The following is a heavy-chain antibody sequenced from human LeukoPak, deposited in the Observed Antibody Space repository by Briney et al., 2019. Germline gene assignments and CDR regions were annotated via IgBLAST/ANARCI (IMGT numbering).Heavy chain of an antibody. J-gene: IGHJ5*02. V-gene: IGHV4-34*01. CDR1: GGSFSGYY. CDR2: INHGGST. D-gene: IGHD6-6*01. Sequence: SETLSLTCAVYGGSFSGYYWSWIRQPPGKGLEWIGEINHGGSTNYNPSLKSRVTISVDTSKNQFSLKLSSVTAADTAVYYCARGRDLSSIAARRFDPWGQGTLVTVSS. CDR3: ARGRDLSSIAARRFDP.